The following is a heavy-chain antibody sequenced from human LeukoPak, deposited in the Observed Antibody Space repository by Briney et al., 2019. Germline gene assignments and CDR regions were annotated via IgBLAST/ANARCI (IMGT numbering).Heavy chain of an antibody. V-gene: IGHV4-59*01. D-gene: IGHD3-3*01. CDR1: GGSISSYY. Sequence: PSETLSLTCTVSGGSISSYYRSWIRQPPGKGLEWIWYIYYSGSTNYNPSIKSRVTISLDTSKNQFSLKLSSGTGAGTAVYYCGTGSGYYMKEYYCDYWGQGTRVTVSS. J-gene: IGHJ4*02. CDR3: GTGSGYYMKEYYCDY. CDR2: IYYSGST.